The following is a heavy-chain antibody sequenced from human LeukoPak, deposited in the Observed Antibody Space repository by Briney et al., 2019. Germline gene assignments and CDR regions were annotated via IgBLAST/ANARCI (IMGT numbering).Heavy chain of an antibody. Sequence: PGGSLRLSCAASGFTFSNYAMTWVRRAPGKGVEWVSVICDSEGSTHYADSVKGRFTISRDNSKNTLYLQLNSLRAEDTAVYHCAKGRRTSCYSALDYWGQGALVTVSS. CDR3: AKGRRTSCYSALDY. CDR2: ICDSEGST. V-gene: IGHV3-23*01. D-gene: IGHD2-15*01. CDR1: GFTFSNYA. J-gene: IGHJ4*02.